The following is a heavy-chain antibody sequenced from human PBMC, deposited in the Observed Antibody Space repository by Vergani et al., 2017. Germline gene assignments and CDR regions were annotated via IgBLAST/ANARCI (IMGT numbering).Heavy chain of an antibody. V-gene: IGHV4-39*01. D-gene: IGHD3-22*01. Sequence: QLQLQESGPGLVKPSETLSLTCTVSGGSISSSSYYWGWIRQPPGKGLEWIGSIYYSGSTYYNPSLKSRVTISVDTSKNQFSLKLSSVTAADTAVYYCARLPYFDSSGYLYWGQGTRVTVSS. J-gene: IGHJ4*02. CDR2: IYYSGST. CDR1: GGSISSSSYY. CDR3: ARLPYFDSSGYLY.